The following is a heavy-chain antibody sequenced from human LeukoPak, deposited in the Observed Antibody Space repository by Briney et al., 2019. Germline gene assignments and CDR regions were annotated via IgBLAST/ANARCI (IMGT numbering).Heavy chain of an antibody. CDR1: GGSVSSYY. D-gene: IGHD3-22*01. CDR2: MSYSGRT. Sequence: SETLSLTCTVSGGSVSSYYWSWIRQTPEKGLEWIGYMSYSGRTDYGPSLKSRVTMSVDTSKNQFSLKMSYVTAADTGVYYCARGSPQSSGYSPSWFDPWGQGTLVTVSS. J-gene: IGHJ5*02. V-gene: IGHV4-59*02. CDR3: ARGSPQSSGYSPSWFDP.